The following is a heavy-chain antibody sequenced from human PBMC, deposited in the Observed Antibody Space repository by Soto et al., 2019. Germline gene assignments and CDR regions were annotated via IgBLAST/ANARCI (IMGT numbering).Heavy chain of an antibody. CDR3: ARDDSLRLPGHYYYYGMDV. Sequence: GASVKVSCKASGGTFSSYAISWVRQAPGQGLEWMGGIIPIFGTANYAQKFQGRVTITADESTSTAYMELSSLRSEDTAVYYCARDDSLRLPGHYYYYGMDVWGHWTTVTV. CDR1: GGTFSSYA. V-gene: IGHV1-69*13. J-gene: IGHJ6*02. D-gene: IGHD5-18*01. CDR2: IIPIFGTA.